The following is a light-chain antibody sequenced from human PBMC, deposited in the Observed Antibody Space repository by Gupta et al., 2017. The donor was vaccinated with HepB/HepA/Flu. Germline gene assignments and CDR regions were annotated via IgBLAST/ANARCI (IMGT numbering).Light chain of an antibody. Sequence: VLTQSPGTLSFSPGERATLSCRASQSVSSSYLAWYQQKPGQAPRLLIYGASSRATGIPDRFSGSGSGTDFTLTISRLEPEDFAVYYCQQYGSSPFTFGPGTKVDIK. CDR1: QSVSSSY. J-gene: IGKJ3*01. CDR3: QQYGSSPFT. CDR2: GAS. V-gene: IGKV3-20*01.